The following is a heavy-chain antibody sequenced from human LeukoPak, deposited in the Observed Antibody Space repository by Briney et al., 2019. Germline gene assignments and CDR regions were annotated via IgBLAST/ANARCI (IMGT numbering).Heavy chain of an antibody. CDR3: ARGPFSKFDP. Sequence: GESLKISCKASGYTFTSYWIGWVRQMPGKGLEWMGIIYPGDSDTRYSPSFQRQVTISADKSITTASLQWRSLRASDTAMYYCARGPFSKFDPWGQGTLVTVSS. D-gene: IGHD3-16*01. CDR2: IYPGDSDT. CDR1: GYTFTSYW. J-gene: IGHJ5*02. V-gene: IGHV5-51*01.